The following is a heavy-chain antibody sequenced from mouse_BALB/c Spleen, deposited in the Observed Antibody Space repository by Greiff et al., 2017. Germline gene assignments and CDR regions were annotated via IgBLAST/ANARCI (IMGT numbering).Heavy chain of an antibody. Sequence: EVKLQQSGAELVKPGASVKLSCTASGFNIKDTYMHWVKQRPEQGLEWIGRIDPANGNTKYDPKFQGKATITADTSSNTAYLQLSSLTSEDTAVDYCLYYDYEEAWFAYWGQGTLVTVSA. D-gene: IGHD2-4*01. CDR1: GFNIKDTY. CDR3: LYYDYEEAWFAY. J-gene: IGHJ3*01. V-gene: IGHV14-3*02. CDR2: IDPANGNT.